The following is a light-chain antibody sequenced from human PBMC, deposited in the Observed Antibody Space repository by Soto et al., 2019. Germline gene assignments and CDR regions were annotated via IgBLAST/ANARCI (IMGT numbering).Light chain of an antibody. J-gene: IGLJ1*01. CDR1: SSDVGGYNF. Sequence: QSVLTQPPSASGSPGQSVTISCTGTSSDVGGYNFVSWYQQPPDKAPKLLVYEVSKRPSGVPDRFSGSKSCNTASLTVSGRQAKDEADYYCSSSAGSNNYVFGTGTKLTVL. V-gene: IGLV2-8*01. CDR3: SSSAGSNNYV. CDR2: EVS.